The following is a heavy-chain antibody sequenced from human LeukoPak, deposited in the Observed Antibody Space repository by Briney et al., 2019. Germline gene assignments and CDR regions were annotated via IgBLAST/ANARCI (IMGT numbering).Heavy chain of an antibody. V-gene: IGHV1-24*01. CDR2: FDPEDGET. CDR3: AAPGPLRYCSGGSCQIFDY. CDR1: GYTLTELS. Sequence: ASVKVSCKVPGYTLTELSMHWVRQAPGKGLEWMGGFDPEDGETIYAQKFQGRVTMTEDTSTDTAYMELSSLRSEDTAVYYCAAPGPLRYCSGGSCQIFDYWGQGTLVTVSS. D-gene: IGHD2-15*01. J-gene: IGHJ4*02.